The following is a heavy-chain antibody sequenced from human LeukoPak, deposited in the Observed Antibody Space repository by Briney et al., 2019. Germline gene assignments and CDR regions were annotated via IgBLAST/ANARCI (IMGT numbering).Heavy chain of an antibody. V-gene: IGHV4-59*01. J-gene: IGHJ3*02. CDR1: GGSISSYY. Sequence: KASETLSLTCTVSGGSISSYYWTWIRQPPGKGLEWIGYIYYSGSTNYNPSLKSRVTISVDTSKNQFSLKVSSVTAADTAVYYCASLTTADAFDIWGQGTMVTVSS. D-gene: IGHD3-22*01. CDR2: IYYSGST. CDR3: ASLTTADAFDI.